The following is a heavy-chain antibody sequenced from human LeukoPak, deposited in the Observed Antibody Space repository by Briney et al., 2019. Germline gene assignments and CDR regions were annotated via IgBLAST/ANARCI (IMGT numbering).Heavy chain of an antibody. V-gene: IGHV3-7*01. J-gene: IGHJ2*01. CDR2: IKEDGSEK. Sequence: SGGSLRLSCAASGFTFSSYWMTWVRQAPGKGLEWVANIKEDGSEKYYVDYVKGRFTISRDDAKNALYLQMNSVRAEDTAVYHCARGDSYGYWYFDLWGRGILVTVSS. CDR1: GFTFSSYW. D-gene: IGHD3-16*01. CDR3: ARGDSYGYWYFDL.